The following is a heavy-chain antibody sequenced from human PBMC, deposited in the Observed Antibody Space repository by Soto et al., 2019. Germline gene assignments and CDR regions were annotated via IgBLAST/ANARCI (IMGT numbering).Heavy chain of an antibody. CDR3: AIETSHWGC. J-gene: IGHJ4*02. Sequence: EVQLVESGGGLVQPGGSLRLSCVASGFALSNYWINWVRQAPGKGLEWVANIKQGGSEKNYVDSVKGRFTISRDNARNSLYLQMNSLRAEDTAAYYCAIETSHWGCWGQGTLVTVSS. V-gene: IGHV3-7*05. D-gene: IGHD7-27*01. CDR1: GFALSNYW. CDR2: IKQGGSEK.